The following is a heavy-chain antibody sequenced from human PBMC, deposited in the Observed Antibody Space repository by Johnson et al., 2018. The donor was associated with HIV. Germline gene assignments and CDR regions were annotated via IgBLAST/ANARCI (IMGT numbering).Heavy chain of an antibody. CDR1: GFTFSSYA. CDR2: ISYDGSNK. D-gene: IGHD3-22*01. Sequence: VQLVESGGGVVQPGRSLRLSCAASGFTFSSYAMHWVRQAPGKGLEWVAVISYDGSNKYYADSVKGRFTISRDNSKNTLYLQMNSLRAEDTAVYYCAKAREYDSTGHDAFDIWGQGTMVTVSS. CDR3: AKAREYDSTGHDAFDI. J-gene: IGHJ3*02. V-gene: IGHV3-30-3*01.